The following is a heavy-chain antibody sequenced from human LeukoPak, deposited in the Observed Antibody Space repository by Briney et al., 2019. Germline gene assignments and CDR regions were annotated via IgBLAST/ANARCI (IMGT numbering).Heavy chain of an antibody. V-gene: IGHV3-21*01. CDR3: ARGRHGFGELGYGMDV. Sequence: GGSLKLSCAASGFTFSSYSMNWVRQAPGKGLEWVSSISSSSSYTYYADSVKGRFTISRDNAKNSLYLQMNSLRAEDTAVFYCARGRHGFGELGYGMDVWGQGTTASVSS. CDR1: GFTFSSYS. J-gene: IGHJ6*02. CDR2: ISSSSSYT. D-gene: IGHD3-10*01.